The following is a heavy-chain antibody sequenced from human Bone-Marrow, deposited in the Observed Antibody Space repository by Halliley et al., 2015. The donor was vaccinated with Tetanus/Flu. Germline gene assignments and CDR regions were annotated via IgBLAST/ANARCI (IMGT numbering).Heavy chain of an antibody. Sequence: PGKGLVGVSGSSESGRSTNYGDSVKGRFTISRVNSNNTIHLHMNSLRVQDTATYYCVIAAALDFWGRGTQVTVSS. V-gene: IGHV3-23*01. CDR2: SSESGRST. D-gene: IGHD6-13*01. CDR3: VIAAALDF. J-gene: IGHJ4*02.